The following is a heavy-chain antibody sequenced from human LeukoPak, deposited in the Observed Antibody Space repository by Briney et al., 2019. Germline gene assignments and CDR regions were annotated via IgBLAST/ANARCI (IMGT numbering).Heavy chain of an antibody. V-gene: IGHV1-2*02. J-gene: IGHJ4*02. D-gene: IGHD3-3*01. CDR1: GYTFTGYY. Sequence: GASVKVSCKASGYTFTGYYMHWVRQAPGQGLEWMGWINPNSGGTNYAQKFQGRVTMTRDASISTAYMKLSRLRSDDTAVYYCARKCIRTARITIFGVVGYWGQGTLVTVSS. CDR2: INPNSGGT. CDR3: ARKCIRTARITIFGVVGY.